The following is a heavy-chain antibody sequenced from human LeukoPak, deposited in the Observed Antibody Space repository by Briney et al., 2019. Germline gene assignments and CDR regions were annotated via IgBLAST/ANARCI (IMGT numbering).Heavy chain of an antibody. CDR1: GFTFSSYA. J-gene: IGHJ4*02. CDR2: ISYDGSNK. D-gene: IGHD2-2*01. V-gene: IGHV3-30-3*01. Sequence: GGSLRLSCAASGFTFSSYAMHWVRQAPGKVLEWVAVISYDGSNKYYADSVKGRFTISRDNSKNTLYLQMNSLRAEDTAVYYCARGRSIVVVPAAPDYWGQGTLVTVSS. CDR3: ARGRSIVVVPAAPDY.